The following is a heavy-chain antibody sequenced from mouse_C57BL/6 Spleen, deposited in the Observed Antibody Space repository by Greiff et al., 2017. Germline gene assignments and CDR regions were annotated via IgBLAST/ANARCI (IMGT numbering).Heavy chain of an antibody. CDR3: ARERNWDVGVYYFDY. V-gene: IGHV1-61*01. CDR1: GYTFTSYW. Sequence: VQLQQPGAELVRPGSSVKLSCKASGYTFTSYWMDWVKQRPGQGLEWIGNIYPSDSETHYNQKFKDKATLTVDKSSSTAYMQLSSLTSEDSAVYYCARERNWDVGVYYFDYWGQGTTLTVSS. CDR2: IYPSDSET. J-gene: IGHJ2*01. D-gene: IGHD4-1*01.